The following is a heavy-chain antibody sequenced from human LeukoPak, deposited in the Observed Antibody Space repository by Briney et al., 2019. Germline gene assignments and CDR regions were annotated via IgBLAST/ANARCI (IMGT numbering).Heavy chain of an antibody. CDR1: GFTFTTYA. Sequence: PGGSLRLSCEASGFTFTTYAMTWVRQAPGKGLEWVSTISGRGGSTYYADSVKGRFTTSRDSSKNTLYLQMNSLSAEDTAAYYCARVWSSYYFVFWGQETLVTVTS. V-gene: IGHV3-23*01. CDR3: ARVWSSYYFVF. J-gene: IGHJ4*02. CDR2: ISGRGGST. D-gene: IGHD3-16*01.